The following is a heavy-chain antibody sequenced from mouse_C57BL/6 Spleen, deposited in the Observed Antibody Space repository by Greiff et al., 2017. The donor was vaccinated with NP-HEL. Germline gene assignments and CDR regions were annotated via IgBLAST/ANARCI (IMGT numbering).Heavy chain of an antibody. V-gene: IGHV1-18*01. J-gene: IGHJ1*03. CDR1: GYTFTDYN. CDR2: INPNNGGT. CDR3: ARGYYGISNWYFDV. D-gene: IGHD1-1*01. Sequence: EVQVVESGPELVKPGASVKIPCKASGYTFTDYNMDWVKQSHGKSLEWIGDINPNNGGTIYNQKFKGKATLTVDKSSSTAYMELRSLTSEDTAVYYWARGYYGISNWYFDVWGTGTTVTVSS.